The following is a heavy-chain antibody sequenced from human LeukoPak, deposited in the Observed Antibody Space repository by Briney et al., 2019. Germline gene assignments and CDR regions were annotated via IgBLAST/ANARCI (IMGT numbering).Heavy chain of an antibody. CDR1: GGSISSGGYY. Sequence: SETLSLTCTVSGGSISSGGYYWSWIRQPPGKGLEWIGEINHSGSTNYNPSLKSRVTISVDTSKNQFSLKLSSVTAADTAVYYCARGVNGKDAFDIWGQGTMVTVSS. D-gene: IGHD1-1*01. V-gene: IGHV4-30-2*01. CDR3: ARGVNGKDAFDI. CDR2: INHSGST. J-gene: IGHJ3*02.